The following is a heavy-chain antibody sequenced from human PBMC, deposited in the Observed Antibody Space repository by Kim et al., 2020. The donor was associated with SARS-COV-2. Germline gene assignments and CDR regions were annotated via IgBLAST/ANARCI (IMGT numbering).Heavy chain of an antibody. J-gene: IGHJ4*02. V-gene: IGHV1-18*01. CDR3: ARRDDRLDY. CDR2: NRNT. Sequence: NRNTNYAQKCQGRVTMTRESSTNTAYKELTSLTSDDTAVYYCARRDDRLDYWGQGTLVTVSS.